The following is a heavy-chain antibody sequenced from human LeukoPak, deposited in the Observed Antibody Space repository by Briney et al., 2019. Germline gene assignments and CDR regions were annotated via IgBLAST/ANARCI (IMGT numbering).Heavy chain of an antibody. J-gene: IGHJ4*02. V-gene: IGHV3-9*03. Sequence: PGRSLRLSCAASGFTFDDYAMHWVRQVPGKGLEWVSGISWNSGSIGYADSVKGRFTISRDNAKNSLYLQMNSLRAEDMALYYCAKGQDSSGYYQLDYWGQGTLVTVSS. D-gene: IGHD3-22*01. CDR1: GFTFDDYA. CDR2: ISWNSGSI. CDR3: AKGQDSSGYYQLDY.